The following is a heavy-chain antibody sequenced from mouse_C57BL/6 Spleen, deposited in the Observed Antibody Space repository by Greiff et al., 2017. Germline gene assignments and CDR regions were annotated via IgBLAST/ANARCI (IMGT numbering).Heavy chain of an antibody. CDR1: GYTFTDYY. V-gene: IGHV1-26*01. CDR2: INPNNGGT. Sequence: EVQLQQSGPELVKPGASVKISCKASGYTFTDYYMNWVKRSHGKSLEWIGDINPNNGGTSYNQKFKGKATLTVDKSSSTAYMELRSLTSEDSAVYYCARIYYDYLYYYAMDYWGQGTSVTVSS. CDR3: ARIYYDYLYYYAMDY. D-gene: IGHD2-4*01. J-gene: IGHJ4*01.